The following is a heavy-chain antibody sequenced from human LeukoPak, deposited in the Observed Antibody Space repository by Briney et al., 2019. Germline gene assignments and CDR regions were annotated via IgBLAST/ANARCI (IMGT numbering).Heavy chain of an antibody. J-gene: IGHJ4*02. D-gene: IGHD1-14*01. CDR1: GFTFSSYW. V-gene: IGHV3-7*03. CDR3: ATSRTSDY. Sequence: GGSLRLSCAASGFTFSSYWMSWVRQAPGKGLEWVAIIKQDGSERYYVDSVKGRFTISRDNAEKSLYLQMDSLRAEDTAVYYCATSRTSDYWGQGTLVTVSS. CDR2: IKQDGSER.